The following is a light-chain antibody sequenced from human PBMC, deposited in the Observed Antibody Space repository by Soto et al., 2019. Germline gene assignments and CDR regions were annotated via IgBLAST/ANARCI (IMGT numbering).Light chain of an antibody. CDR1: SSDVGGYNY. CDR2: EVS. CDR3: NSYTSSSTVI. J-gene: IGLJ2*01. V-gene: IGLV2-14*01. Sequence: QSVLTQPASVSGSPGQSITISCTGTSSDVGGYNYVSWYQQHPGKAPKLMIYEVSNRPSGVSHRFSGSTSGNTASLTISGLQAEDEADYYCNSYTSSSTVIFGGGTKVTVL.